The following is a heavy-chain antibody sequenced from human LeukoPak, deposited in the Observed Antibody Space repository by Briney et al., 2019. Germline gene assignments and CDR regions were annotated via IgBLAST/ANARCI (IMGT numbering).Heavy chain of an antibody. CDR2: IYYGGST. J-gene: IGHJ4*02. Sequence: PSETLSLTCTVSGGSISSSSYYWGWIRQPPGKGLEWIGSIYYGGSTYYNPSLKSRVTISVDTSKNQFSLKLSSVTAADTAVYYCARPGPATSYYYDSSGYYSPSFLYYFDYWGQGTLVTVSS. V-gene: IGHV4-39*01. D-gene: IGHD3-22*01. CDR3: ARPGPATSYYYDSSGYYSPSFLYYFDY. CDR1: GGSISSSSYY.